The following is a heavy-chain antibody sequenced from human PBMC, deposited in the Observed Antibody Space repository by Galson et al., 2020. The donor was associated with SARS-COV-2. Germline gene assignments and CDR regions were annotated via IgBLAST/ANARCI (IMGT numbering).Heavy chain of an antibody. CDR1: GFTFSDSA. CDR2: IRSKTHNYPT. Sequence: GESLKIYCVASGFTFSDSAMPWVRQASGKGLESVGRIRSKTHNYPTAYAASVRGTFTVSRDDSQNTAYLQMNSLKSEDTAVYYCTTRGSSFDFGGQGALVTVSS. CDR3: TTRGSSFDF. J-gene: IGHJ4*02. V-gene: IGHV3-73*01. D-gene: IGHD3-10*01.